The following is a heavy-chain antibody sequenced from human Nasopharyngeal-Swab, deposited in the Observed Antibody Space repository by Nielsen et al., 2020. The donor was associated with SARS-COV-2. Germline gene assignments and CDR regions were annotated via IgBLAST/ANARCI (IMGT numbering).Heavy chain of an antibody. CDR2: IKKDGSEK. V-gene: IGHV3-7*01. CDR3: VRMGDYTWNGFDI. D-gene: IGHD1-26*01. J-gene: IGHJ3*02. Sequence: WIRRPPGKGLEWVANIKKDGSEKYYVDSVKGRFNISRDNTMNSVYLQMNSLRAEDTAVYYCVRMGDYTWNGFDIWGQGTMVTVSS.